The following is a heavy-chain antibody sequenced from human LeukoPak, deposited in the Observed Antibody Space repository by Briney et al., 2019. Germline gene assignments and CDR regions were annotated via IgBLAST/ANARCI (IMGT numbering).Heavy chain of an antibody. CDR2: ISSNGGST. V-gene: IGHV3-64*01. CDR3: ARDQLLWFGAFDY. Sequence: GGSLRLSCAASGFTFSSYAMHWVRQAPGKGLEYVSAISSNGGSTYYANSVKGRFTISRDNSMNTLYLQMGSLRAEDMAVYYCARDQLLWFGAFDYWGQGTLVNVSS. CDR1: GFTFSSYA. J-gene: IGHJ4*02. D-gene: IGHD3-10*01.